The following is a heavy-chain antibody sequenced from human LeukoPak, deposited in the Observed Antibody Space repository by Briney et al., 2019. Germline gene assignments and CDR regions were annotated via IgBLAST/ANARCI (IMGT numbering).Heavy chain of an antibody. CDR1: GGTFSSHG. J-gene: IGHJ4*02. CDR3: ARRWPHSSGYYLFDY. CDR2: VIPIFGTT. Sequence: SVKVSCKASGGTFSSHGFSWVRQAPGQGLEWMGGVIPIFGTTNYAQKFQGRVTITTDDSTSTGYMELSSLRSEDTAVYYCARRWPHSSGYYLFDYWGQGTLVTVSS. D-gene: IGHD3-22*01. V-gene: IGHV1-69*05.